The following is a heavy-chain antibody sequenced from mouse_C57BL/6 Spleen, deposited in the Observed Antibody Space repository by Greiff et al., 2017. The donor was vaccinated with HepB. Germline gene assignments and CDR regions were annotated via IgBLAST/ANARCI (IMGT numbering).Heavy chain of an antibody. CDR3: ARDDGYYVAYFDY. J-gene: IGHJ2*01. CDR2: INPSNGGT. D-gene: IGHD2-3*01. CDR1: GYTFTSYW. V-gene: IGHV1-53*01. Sequence: QVQLQQPGTELVKPGASVKLSCKASGYTFTSYWMHWVKQRPGQGLEWIGNINPSNGGTNYNEKFKSKATRTVDTSSSTAYMQLSSLPSEDSAVYYGARDDGYYVAYFDYWGQGTTLTVSS.